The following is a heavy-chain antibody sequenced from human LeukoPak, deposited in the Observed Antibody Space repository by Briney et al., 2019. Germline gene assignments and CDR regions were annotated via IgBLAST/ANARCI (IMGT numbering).Heavy chain of an antibody. CDR2: ISYDGSNK. CDR1: GFTFSSYA. Sequence: PGRSLRLSCAASGFTFSSYAMHWVRQAPGKGLEWVAVISYDGSNKYYADSVKGRFTISRDNSKNTLYLQMNSLRAEDTAVYYCATSTGGASPMLYWGQGTLVTVSS. V-gene: IGHV3-30-3*01. CDR3: ATSTGGASPMLY. J-gene: IGHJ4*02. D-gene: IGHD3-16*01.